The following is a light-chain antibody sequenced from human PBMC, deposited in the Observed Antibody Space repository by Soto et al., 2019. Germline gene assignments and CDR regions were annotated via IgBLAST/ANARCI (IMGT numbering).Light chain of an antibody. V-gene: IGKV1-13*02. CDR3: QQFNSYPII. CDR1: KDIRGA. J-gene: IGKJ5*01. CDR2: DVS. Sequence: AIQLTQCPSSLSASVGDRVTITCRASKDIRGALAWYQQKPGKAPKILIYDVSSLQSGVPSRFSGSSSGTDFTLTISGLQPEDFATYYCQQFNSYPIIFGQGTRLDIK.